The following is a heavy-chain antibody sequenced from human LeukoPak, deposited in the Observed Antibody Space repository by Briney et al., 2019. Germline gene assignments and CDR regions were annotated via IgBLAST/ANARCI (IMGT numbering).Heavy chain of an antibody. CDR2: IYTSGST. D-gene: IGHD1-26*01. CDR3: ASEGYLNWFDP. Sequence: SETLSLTCTVSGGSISSYYWSWIRQPAGKGLEWIGRIYTSGSTSYNPSLKSRVTMSVDTSKNQFSLKLSSVTAAVTAVYYCASEGYLNWFDPWGQGTLVTVSS. CDR1: GGSISSYY. J-gene: IGHJ5*02. V-gene: IGHV4-4*07.